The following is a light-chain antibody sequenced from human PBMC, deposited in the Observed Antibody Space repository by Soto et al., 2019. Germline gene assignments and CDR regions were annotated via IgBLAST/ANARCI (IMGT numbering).Light chain of an antibody. CDR1: SSDVGSYNL. CDR2: EGS. Sequence: SALTQPASVSGSPGQSITISCTGTSSDVGSYNLVSWYQQHPGKAPKLMIYEGSKRPSGVSNRFSGSKSGNTASLTISGLQAEDEADYYCCSYAGSSTPVVFGGGTQLTV. CDR3: CSYAGSSTPVV. J-gene: IGLJ2*01. V-gene: IGLV2-23*01.